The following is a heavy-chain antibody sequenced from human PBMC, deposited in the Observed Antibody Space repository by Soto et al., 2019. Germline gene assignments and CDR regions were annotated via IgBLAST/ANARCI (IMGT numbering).Heavy chain of an antibody. Sequence: GGSLRLSCAASGFTLSSYTMNWVRQAPGKGLEWVAYISRGSNTIYYADSVKGRFTISRDNAKNSLYLQMNSLRDEDTAAYYCARDYNYAFDYWGQGTLVTVSS. CDR1: GFTLSSYT. V-gene: IGHV3-48*02. J-gene: IGHJ4*02. D-gene: IGHD3-10*01. CDR3: ARDYNYAFDY. CDR2: ISRGSNTI.